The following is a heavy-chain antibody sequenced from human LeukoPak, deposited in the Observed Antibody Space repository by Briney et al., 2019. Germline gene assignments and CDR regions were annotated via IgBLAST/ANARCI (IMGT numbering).Heavy chain of an antibody. CDR1: GGSISSYS. CDR3: ARVGPRGGSYYDGYFDY. V-gene: IGHV4-59*01. CDR2: IYYSGST. Sequence: SETLSLTCTVSGGSISSYSWSWIRQPPGKGLEWIGYIYYSGSTNYNPSLKSRVTISVDTSKNQFSPKLSSVTAADTALYLCARVGPRGGSYYDGYFDYWGQGTLVTVSS. D-gene: IGHD1-26*01. J-gene: IGHJ4*02.